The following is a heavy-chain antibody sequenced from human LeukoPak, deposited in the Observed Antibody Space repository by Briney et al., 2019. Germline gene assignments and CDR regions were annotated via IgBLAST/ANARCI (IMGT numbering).Heavy chain of an antibody. Sequence: PGGSLRLSCAASGFTFSSYSMNWVRQAPGKGLEWVSSISSSSSYIYYADSVKGRFTISRDNSKNTLYLQMNSLRAEDTAVYYCAKGTDFGLVTTFDYWGQGTLVTVSS. V-gene: IGHV3-21*04. J-gene: IGHJ4*02. CDR2: ISSSSSYI. CDR3: AKGTDFGLVTTFDY. D-gene: IGHD3-3*01. CDR1: GFTFSSYS.